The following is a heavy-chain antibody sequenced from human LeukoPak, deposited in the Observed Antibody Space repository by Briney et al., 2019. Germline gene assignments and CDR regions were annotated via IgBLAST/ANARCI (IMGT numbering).Heavy chain of an antibody. J-gene: IGHJ5*02. Sequence: SETLSLTCTVYGGSIRSGGYYWSWIRQHPGKGLESIGYIYYSGSTYYNPSPKSRVTISVDTSKNQFSLKLSSVTAADTAVYYCARAARGYSYGLGPWGQGTLVTVSS. CDR1: GGSIRSGGYY. D-gene: IGHD5-18*01. V-gene: IGHV4-31*03. CDR2: IYYSGST. CDR3: ARAARGYSYGLGP.